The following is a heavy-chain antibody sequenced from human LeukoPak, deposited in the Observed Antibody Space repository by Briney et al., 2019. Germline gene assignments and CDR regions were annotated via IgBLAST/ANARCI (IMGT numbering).Heavy chain of an antibody. CDR2: ISGSGAST. V-gene: IGHV3-23*01. CDR3: AAHDYGDYGIAS. D-gene: IGHD4-17*01. CDR1: GFTFSSYG. J-gene: IGHJ5*02. Sequence: GGSLRLSCAASGFTFSSYGMSWVRQAPGKGLEWVSAISGSGASTYYADSVKGRFTISRDNSKNTLYLQMNSLRAEDTAVYYCAAHDYGDYGIASWGQGTLVTVSS.